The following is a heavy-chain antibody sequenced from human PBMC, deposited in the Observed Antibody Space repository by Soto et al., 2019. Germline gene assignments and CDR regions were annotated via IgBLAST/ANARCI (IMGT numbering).Heavy chain of an antibody. J-gene: IGHJ4*02. V-gene: IGHV1-69*13. Sequence: ASVKVSCKASGGTFSSYAISWVRQAPGQGLEWMGGIIPIFGTANYAQKFQGRVTITADESTSTAYMELSSLRSEDTAVYYCARENGTTSNPFDYWGQGTLVTVSS. CDR3: ARENGTTSNPFDY. CDR1: GGTFSSYA. CDR2: IIPIFGTA. D-gene: IGHD4-17*01.